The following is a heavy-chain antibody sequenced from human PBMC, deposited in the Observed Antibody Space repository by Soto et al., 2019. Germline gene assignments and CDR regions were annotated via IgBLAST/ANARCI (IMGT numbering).Heavy chain of an antibody. Sequence: SETLSLTCAVSGGSLSSTNWWRWVRQSPGKGLEWMGDIYHIGTTNYNPSLKGRVTISVDKSNNQFSLTLNYVTAADTAVYYCVGVPLGDSYGSIEYWGQGTLATVFS. CDR1: GGSLSSTNW. CDR3: VGVPLGDSYGSIEY. CDR2: IYHIGTT. V-gene: IGHV4-4*02. J-gene: IGHJ4*02. D-gene: IGHD5-18*01.